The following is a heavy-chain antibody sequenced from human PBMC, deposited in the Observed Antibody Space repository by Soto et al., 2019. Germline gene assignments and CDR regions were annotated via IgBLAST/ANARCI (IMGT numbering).Heavy chain of an antibody. CDR2: IYSGGST. D-gene: IGHD6-6*01. V-gene: IGHV3-53*01. J-gene: IGHJ6*02. CDR3: GTSSRKDYHFAMDV. CDR1: GFSVSSSD. Sequence: GGSLRLSCAASGFSVSSSDMSWVRQVPGEGLEWVSVIYSGGSTHDADYVKGRFSVARDTSKNTVDLQMNSLRVDDTAVYYCGTSSRKDYHFAMDVWGQGTAVTVSS.